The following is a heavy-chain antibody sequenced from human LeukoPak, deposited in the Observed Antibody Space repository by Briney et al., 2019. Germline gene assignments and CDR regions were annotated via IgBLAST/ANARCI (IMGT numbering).Heavy chain of an antibody. V-gene: IGHV4-4*07. D-gene: IGHD6-19*01. Sequence: SETLSLTCTVSGGSINNYHWSWIRPPAGKGLEWIGQIYTDGSTNYNPPLKSRVTMSIDTTEDRVSLTIRSVTAADTAFYYCARRDISSGWSFDYWGQGTLVTVSS. CDR2: IYTDGST. CDR3: ARRDISSGWSFDY. J-gene: IGHJ4*02. CDR1: GGSINNYH.